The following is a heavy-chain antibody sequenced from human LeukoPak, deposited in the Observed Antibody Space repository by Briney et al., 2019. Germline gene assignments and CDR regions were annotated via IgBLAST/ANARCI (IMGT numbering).Heavy chain of an antibody. CDR3: ARRYDYVWGSYRYLSQRKIHAFDI. D-gene: IGHD3-16*02. Sequence: SETLSLTCTVSGGSISSSSYYWGWIRQPPGKGLEWIGSIHYSGSTNYNPSLKSRVTISVDTSKNQFSLKLSSVTAADTAVYYCARRYDYVWGSYRYLSQRKIHAFDIWGQGTMVTVSS. J-gene: IGHJ3*02. V-gene: IGHV4-39*07. CDR2: IHYSGST. CDR1: GGSISSSSYY.